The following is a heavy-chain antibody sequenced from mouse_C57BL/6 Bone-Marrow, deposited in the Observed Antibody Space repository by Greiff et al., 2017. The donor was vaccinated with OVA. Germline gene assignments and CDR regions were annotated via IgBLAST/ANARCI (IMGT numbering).Heavy chain of an antibody. CDR3: ARPNYDGSSYWYFDV. V-gene: IGHV1-59*01. CDR1: GYTFTSYW. Sequence: QVQLQQPGAELVRPGTSVKLSCKASGYTFTSYWMHWVKQRPGQGLEWIGVIDPSDSYTNYNQKFKGKATLTVDTSSSTAYMQLSSLTSEDSAVYYCARPNYDGSSYWYFDVWGTGTTVTVSS. J-gene: IGHJ1*03. D-gene: IGHD1-1*01. CDR2: IDPSDSYT.